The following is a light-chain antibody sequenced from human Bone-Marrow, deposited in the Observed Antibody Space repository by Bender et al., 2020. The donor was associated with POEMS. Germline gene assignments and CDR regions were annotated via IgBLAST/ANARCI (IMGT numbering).Light chain of an antibody. V-gene: IGLV1-44*01. CDR2: DTH. Sequence: QSVLTQPPSASGTPGQSVIISCSGTDSNFGGNNVNWYQQLPGTAPKLLIYDTHQVPSGVADRFSGSKSGASASLAISGLQSEDEGDYYCSSWDDSLSGWVFGGGTKLTVL. CDR1: DSNFGGNN. CDR3: SSWDDSLSGWV. J-gene: IGLJ3*02.